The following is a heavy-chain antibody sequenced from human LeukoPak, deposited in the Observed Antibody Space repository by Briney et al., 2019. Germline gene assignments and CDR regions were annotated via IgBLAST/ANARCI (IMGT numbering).Heavy chain of an antibody. J-gene: IGHJ5*02. CDR2: IYYSGST. CDR3: ARQLKRNWFDP. V-gene: IGHV4-39*01. Sequence: SETLSLTCTVSGGSISSSSYYWGWIRQPPGKGLEWIGSIYYSGSTYYNPSLKSRVTISVDTSKNQFSLKLSSVTAADTAVYYWARQLKRNWFDPWGQGTLVTVSS. CDR1: GGSISSSSYY.